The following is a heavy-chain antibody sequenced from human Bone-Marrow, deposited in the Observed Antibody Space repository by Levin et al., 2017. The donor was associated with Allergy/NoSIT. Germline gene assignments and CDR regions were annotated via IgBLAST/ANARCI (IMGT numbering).Heavy chain of an antibody. CDR3: ARDAKLAYDYVWGSYRSRYGMDV. J-gene: IGHJ6*02. Sequence: LSLTCAASGFTFSNYSMNWVRQAPGKGLEWVSYISSSSRTIYYADSVKGRFTISRDNAKNSLYLQMNSLRAEDTAVYYCARDAKLAYDYVWGSYRSRYGMDVWGQGTTVTVSS. CDR2: ISSSSRTI. V-gene: IGHV3-48*01. CDR1: GFTFSNYS. D-gene: IGHD3-16*02.